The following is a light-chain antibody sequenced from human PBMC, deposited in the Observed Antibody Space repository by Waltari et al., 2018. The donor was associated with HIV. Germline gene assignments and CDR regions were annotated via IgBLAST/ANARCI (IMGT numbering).Light chain of an antibody. CDR3: GTWDRTLGGGV. Sequence: QSVLTQPPSVSAAPGQKVTISSSRSSPNLRNHYVSGYQHVPGAAPSLLIYDNSKRPSGIPDRFSGSESGTSATLAITGLQTGDEADYYCGTWDRTLGGGVFGGGTKLTVL. CDR2: DNS. J-gene: IGLJ3*02. V-gene: IGLV1-51*01. CDR1: SPNLRNHY.